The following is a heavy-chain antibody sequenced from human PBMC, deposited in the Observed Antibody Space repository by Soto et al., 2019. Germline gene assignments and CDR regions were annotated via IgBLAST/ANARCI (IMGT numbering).Heavy chain of an antibody. D-gene: IGHD6-19*01. CDR2: ISSSSSTV. CDR1: GFPFSSYT. Sequence: GGSLRLSCAASGFPFSSYTMNWVRQAPGKGLEWVSYISSSSSTVYYADSVKGRFTISRDDADNSLYLQMNSLRVEDTAVYYCARDRLARGIPVAGRIDYWGQGALVTVSS. J-gene: IGHJ4*02. V-gene: IGHV3-48*04. CDR3: ARDRLARGIPVAGRIDY.